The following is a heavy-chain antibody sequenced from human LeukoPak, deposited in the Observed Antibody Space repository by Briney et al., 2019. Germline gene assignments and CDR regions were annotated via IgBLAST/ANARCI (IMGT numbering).Heavy chain of an antibody. D-gene: IGHD6-19*01. Sequence: ASVKVSCKASGYTFTSYGISWVRQAPGQGLEWMGWISAYNGNTNYAQKLQGRVTMTTDTSTSTAYMELRSLRSDDMAVYYCARDLLIAVAGTLDYWGQGTLVTVSS. J-gene: IGHJ4*02. CDR1: GYTFTSYG. CDR2: ISAYNGNT. CDR3: ARDLLIAVAGTLDY. V-gene: IGHV1-18*03.